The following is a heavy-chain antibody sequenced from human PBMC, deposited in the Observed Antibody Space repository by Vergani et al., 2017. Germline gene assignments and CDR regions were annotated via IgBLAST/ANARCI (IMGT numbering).Heavy chain of an antibody. J-gene: IGHJ6*02. D-gene: IGHD3-16*01. CDR2: SRNKANSYTT. CDR1: GFTFSDHY. V-gene: IGHV3-72*01. CDR3: AKDTCADYYYGMDV. Sequence: EVQLVESGGGLVQPGGSLRLSCAASGFTFSDHYMDWVRQAPGKGLEWVGRSRNKANSYTTEYAASVKGRFTISRDDSKNSLYLQMNSLRAEDTALYYCAKDTCADYYYGMDVWGQGTTVTVSS.